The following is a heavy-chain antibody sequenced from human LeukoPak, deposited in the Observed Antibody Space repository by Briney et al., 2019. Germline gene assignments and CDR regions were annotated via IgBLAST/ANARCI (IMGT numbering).Heavy chain of an antibody. V-gene: IGHV3-21*01. CDR2: ISSSSSYI. J-gene: IGHJ4*02. CDR3: ARAGGSYQVFDY. Sequence: GGSLRLSCAASGFTFSSYSMNWVRQAPGKGLEWVSSISSSSSYIYYADSVKGRFTISRDNAKNSLYLQMNSLRAEDTAVYYCARAGGSYQVFDYWGQGTLVTVSS. CDR1: GFTFSSYS. D-gene: IGHD1-26*01.